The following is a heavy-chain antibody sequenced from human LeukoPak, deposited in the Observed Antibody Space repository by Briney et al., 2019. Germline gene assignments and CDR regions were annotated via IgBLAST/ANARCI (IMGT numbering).Heavy chain of an antibody. D-gene: IGHD3-3*01. CDR2: ISGSGGST. Sequence: PGGSLRLSCAASGFTFSSYAMSWVRQAPGKGLEWVSAISGSGGSTYYADSVKGRFTISRDNSKNTLYLQMNSLGAEDTAVYYCAKDPGSITIFGVVISWGQGTLVTVSS. J-gene: IGHJ4*02. CDR1: GFTFSSYA. V-gene: IGHV3-23*01. CDR3: AKDPGSITIFGVVIS.